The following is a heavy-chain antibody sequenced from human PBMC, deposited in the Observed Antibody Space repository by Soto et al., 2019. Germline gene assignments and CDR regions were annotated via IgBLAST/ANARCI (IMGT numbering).Heavy chain of an antibody. D-gene: IGHD5-18*01. J-gene: IGHJ6*02. CDR3: AKTLEHSYGWGYYYYYGMDV. Sequence: GGSLRLSCAASGFTFSSYAMSWVRQAPGKGLEWVSAISGSGGSTYYADSVKGRFTISRDNSKNTLYLQMNSLRAEDTAVYYCAKTLEHSYGWGYYYYYGMDVWGQGTTVTVSS. V-gene: IGHV3-23*01. CDR1: GFTFSSYA. CDR2: ISGSGGST.